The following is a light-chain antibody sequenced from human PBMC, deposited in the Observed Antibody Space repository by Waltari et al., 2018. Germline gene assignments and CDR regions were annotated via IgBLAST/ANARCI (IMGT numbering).Light chain of an antibody. CDR3: SSYTSTSTLV. V-gene: IGLV2-14*03. J-gene: IGLJ1*01. CDR1: SSDFGCYDY. Sequence: QSALTQPASVSGSPGQSITIPGPGTSSDFGCYDYVSWYQHHPGQAPQLLIFDVSYRPSGVSTRFSGSKSGNTASLTISGLQAEDEADYSCSSYTSTSTLVFGSGTKVTVL. CDR2: DVS.